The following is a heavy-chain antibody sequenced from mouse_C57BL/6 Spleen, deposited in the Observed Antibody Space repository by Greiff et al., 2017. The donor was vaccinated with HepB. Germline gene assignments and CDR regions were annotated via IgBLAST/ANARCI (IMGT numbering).Heavy chain of an antibody. CDR2: ISSGSSTI. V-gene: IGHV5-17*01. J-gene: IGHJ2*01. CDR3: ARLGYNWAYFDY. Sequence: EVKLMESGGGLVKPGGSLKLSCAASGFTFSDYGMHWVRQAPEKGLEWVAYISSGSSTIYYADTVKGRFTISRDNAKNTLFLQMTSLRSEDTAMYYCARLGYNWAYFDYWGQGTTLTVSS. CDR1: GFTFSDYG. D-gene: IGHD1-3*01.